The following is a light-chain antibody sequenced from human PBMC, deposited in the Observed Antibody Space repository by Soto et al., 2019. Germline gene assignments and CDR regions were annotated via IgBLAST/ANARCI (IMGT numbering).Light chain of an antibody. CDR2: AAS. Sequence: IQMTQSPSSVSASLGVRVSISCRASQGISTWLAWYQQKPGKAPRLLIYAASKLQTGVPSRFSGSGSGTDFTLTISRLEPEDFAVYYCQHYRSAPFTFGPGTKV. CDR1: QGISTW. CDR3: QHYRSAPFT. V-gene: IGKV1-12*01. J-gene: IGKJ3*01.